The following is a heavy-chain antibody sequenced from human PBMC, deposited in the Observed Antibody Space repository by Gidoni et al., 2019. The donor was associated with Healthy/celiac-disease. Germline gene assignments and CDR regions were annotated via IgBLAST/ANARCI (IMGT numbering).Heavy chain of an antibody. J-gene: IGHJ4*02. Sequence: QVQLVESGGGVVQPGRSLSLSCSASGFTFSSYGMHWVRQAPGKGLEWVAVIWYDGSNKYYADSVKGRFTISRDNSKNTLYLQMNSLRAEDTAVYYCARVGYSSSTPDNTFDYWGQGTLVTVSS. CDR2: IWYDGSNK. D-gene: IGHD6-6*01. V-gene: IGHV3-33*01. CDR3: ARVGYSSSTPDNTFDY. CDR1: GFTFSSYG.